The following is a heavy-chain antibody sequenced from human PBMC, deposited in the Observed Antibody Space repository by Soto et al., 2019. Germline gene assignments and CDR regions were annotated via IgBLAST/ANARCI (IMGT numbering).Heavy chain of an antibody. CDR1: GFTFSSYG. CDR2: IWYDGSNK. J-gene: IGHJ4*02. CDR3: ARAGGFGELFDY. Sequence: QVQLVESGGGLVQPGRALRLSCAASGFTFSSYGMHWVRQPPGKGLEWVAVIWYDGSNKYYADSVKGRFSISRDNSKNMLYLQMSSLRAEDTAVYYCARAGGFGELFDYWGQGPLVTVSS. D-gene: IGHD3-10*01. V-gene: IGHV3-33*01.